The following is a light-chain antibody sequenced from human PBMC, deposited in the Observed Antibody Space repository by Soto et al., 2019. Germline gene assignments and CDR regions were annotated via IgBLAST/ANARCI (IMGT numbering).Light chain of an antibody. Sequence: EIVLTQSPATLSLSPGERATLSCRASQSVSSYLAWYQQKPGQAPRLLIYDASNRATGIPARFSGSGSGTDFTLTISRREPEDFAVYYCQQRSNPYTFGQGTKLDI. CDR3: QQRSNPYT. CDR2: DAS. CDR1: QSVSSY. V-gene: IGKV3-11*01. J-gene: IGKJ2*01.